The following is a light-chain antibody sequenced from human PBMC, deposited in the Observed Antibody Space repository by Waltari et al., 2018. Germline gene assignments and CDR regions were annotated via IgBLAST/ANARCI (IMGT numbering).Light chain of an antibody. CDR3: QQYAGSRPT. V-gene: IGKV3-20*01. CDR1: QSVSSSD. CDR2: GAS. J-gene: IGKJ4*01. Sequence: IVLAQSPAAPSLSAGESATLSCRARQSVSSSDLAWYQQKPGQAPRLLIYGASSRATGIPDRFRGSGSGTDFSLTISRLEPEDFGLYYCQQYAGSRPTFGGGTKVEIK.